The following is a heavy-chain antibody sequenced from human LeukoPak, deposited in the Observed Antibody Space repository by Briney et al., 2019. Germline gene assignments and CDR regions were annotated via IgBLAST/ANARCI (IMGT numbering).Heavy chain of an antibody. Sequence: SETLSLTCTVSGDSISSYYWSWIRQPPGKGLEWIGYIYYSGSTYYNPSLKSRVTISIDTSKNQFSLKLSSVTAADTAVYYCARGGSWYGSLVYWGQGALVTVSS. D-gene: IGHD6-13*01. CDR2: IYYSGST. V-gene: IGHV4-59*12. J-gene: IGHJ4*02. CDR1: GDSISSYY. CDR3: ARGGSWYGSLVY.